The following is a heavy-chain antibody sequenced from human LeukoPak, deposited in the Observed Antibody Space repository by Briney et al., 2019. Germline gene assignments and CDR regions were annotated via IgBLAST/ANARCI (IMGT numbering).Heavy chain of an antibody. D-gene: IGHD4/OR15-4a*01. CDR2: INSGGNT. CDR3: ARDPVLPNGLDV. V-gene: IGHV3-66*02. CDR1: GFTVNSDY. J-gene: IGHJ6*02. Sequence: GESLRLSCAASGFTVNSDYMTWVRQAPGKGLEWVSAINSGGNTYYADSVMGRFTISRDNPKNTLYLQMSSLGPEDTAVYYCARDPVLPNGLDVWGQGTTVTVSS.